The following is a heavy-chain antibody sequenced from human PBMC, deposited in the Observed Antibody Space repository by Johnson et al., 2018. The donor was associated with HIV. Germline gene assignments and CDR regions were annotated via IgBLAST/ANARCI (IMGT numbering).Heavy chain of an antibody. CDR1: GFTFSSYA. V-gene: IGHV3-30*04. CDR2: ISYDGSNK. J-gene: IGHJ3*02. D-gene: IGHD5-12*01. CDR3: ARDQVDRGGAFDI. Sequence: QEQLVESGGGVVQPGRSLRLSCAASGFTFSSYAMHWVRQAPGKGLEWVAVISYDGSNKYYADSVKGRFTISRDNAKNSLYLQMNSLRAEDTAVYYCARDQVDRGGAFDIWGQGTMVTVSS.